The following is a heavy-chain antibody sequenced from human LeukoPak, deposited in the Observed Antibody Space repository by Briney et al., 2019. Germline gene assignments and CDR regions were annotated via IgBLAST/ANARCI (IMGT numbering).Heavy chain of an antibody. J-gene: IGHJ4*02. Sequence: PGGSLRLSCAASGFTFTRSAMSWVRQAPGEGLERVSGINDSGGSTYFADSVKGRFTISRDNSKNTLYLQMNSLRAEDTAVYYCAKDLTFGSGRFDYWGQGTLATVST. CDR3: AKDLTFGSGRFDY. CDR1: GFTFTRSA. CDR2: INDSGGST. V-gene: IGHV3-23*01. D-gene: IGHD3-10*01.